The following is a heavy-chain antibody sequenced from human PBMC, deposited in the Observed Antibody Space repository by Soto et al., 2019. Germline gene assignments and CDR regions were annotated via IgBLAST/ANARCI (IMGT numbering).Heavy chain of an antibody. CDR1: GFTLSDHY. D-gene: IGHD3-10*01. CDR2: SRDKPQGYST. J-gene: IGHJ4*02. V-gene: IGHV3-72*01. Sequence: EVQLVESGGGLVQPGGSLRLSCAGSGFTLSDHYIDWVRQAPGKGLEWVGRSRDKPQGYSTAYAASVKGRFTISRDNAKNSLYLQMNSLRAEDTAVYYCARVGTYYGSGSPYYSDYWGQGTLVTVSS. CDR3: ARVGTYYGSGSPYYSDY.